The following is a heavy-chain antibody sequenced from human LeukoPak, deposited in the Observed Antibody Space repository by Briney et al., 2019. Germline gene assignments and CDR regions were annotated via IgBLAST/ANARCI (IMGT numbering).Heavy chain of an antibody. J-gene: IGHJ3*02. V-gene: IGHV3-7*01. Sequence: GGSLRLSCAASGFTFSSYWMSWVRQAPGKGLEWVANIKQDGSEKYYVDSVKGRFTISRDNAKNSLYLQMNSLRAEDTAVYYCARISGSYYDAFDIWGRGTMVTVSS. CDR3: ARISGSYYDAFDI. CDR2: IKQDGSEK. D-gene: IGHD1-26*01. CDR1: GFTFSSYW.